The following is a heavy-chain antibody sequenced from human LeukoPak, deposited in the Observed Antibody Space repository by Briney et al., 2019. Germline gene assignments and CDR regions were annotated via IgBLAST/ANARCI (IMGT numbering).Heavy chain of an antibody. CDR3: ARHFVPGITMVRGVTRTLLFDP. Sequence: GESLKISCKGSGYSFTSYWIGWVRQMPGKGLEWMGIIYPGDSDTRYSPSFQGQVTISADKSISTAYLQWSSLKASDTAMYYCARHFVPGITMVRGVTRTLLFDPWGQGTLVTVSS. V-gene: IGHV5-51*01. D-gene: IGHD3-10*01. CDR2: IYPGDSDT. CDR1: GYSFTSYW. J-gene: IGHJ5*02.